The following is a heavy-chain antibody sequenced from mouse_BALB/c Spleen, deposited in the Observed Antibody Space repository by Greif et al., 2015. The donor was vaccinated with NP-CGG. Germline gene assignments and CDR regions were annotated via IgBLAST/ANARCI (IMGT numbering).Heavy chain of an antibody. CDR1: GYAFTSYT. CDR2: INPSSGYT. CDR3: ARSGGNYNYAMDY. V-gene: IGHV1-4*01. J-gene: IGHJ4*01. Sequence: VKLVESGAELARPGASVKMSCKASGYAFTSYTMHWVKQRPGQGLEWIGYINPSSGYTNYNQKFKDKATLTADKSPSTAYMQLSSLTSDDSAVYYCARSGGNYNYAMDYWGQGTSVTVSS. D-gene: IGHD2-1*01.